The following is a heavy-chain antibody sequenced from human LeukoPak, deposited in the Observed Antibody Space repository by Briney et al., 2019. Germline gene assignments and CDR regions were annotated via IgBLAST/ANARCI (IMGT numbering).Heavy chain of an antibody. V-gene: IGHV4-59*01. D-gene: IGHD3-22*01. CDR2: IYYSGST. Sequence: SETLSLTCTVSGGSISSYYWSWIRQPPGKGLEWIGYIYYSGSTNYNPSLKSRVTISVDTSKNQFSLKLSSVTAADTAVYYCARERSGYSTYYFDYWGQGTLVTVSS. CDR3: ARERSGYSTYYFDY. CDR1: GGSISSYY. J-gene: IGHJ4*02.